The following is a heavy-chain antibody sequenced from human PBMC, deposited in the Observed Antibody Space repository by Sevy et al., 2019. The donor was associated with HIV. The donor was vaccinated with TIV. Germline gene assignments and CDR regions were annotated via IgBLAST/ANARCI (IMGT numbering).Heavy chain of an antibody. D-gene: IGHD2-15*01. J-gene: IGHJ4*02. CDR2: IKSKTDGGTT. CDR3: TTDLGYCSGGSCYSNLGVDY. CDR1: GFTFSNAW. V-gene: IGHV3-15*01. Sequence: GGSLRLSCAASGFTFSNAWMSWVHQAPGKGLEWVGRIKSKTDGGTTDYAAPGKGRFTISRDDSKNTLYLQMNSLKTEDTAVYYCTTDLGYCSGGSCYSNLGVDYWGQGTLVTVSS.